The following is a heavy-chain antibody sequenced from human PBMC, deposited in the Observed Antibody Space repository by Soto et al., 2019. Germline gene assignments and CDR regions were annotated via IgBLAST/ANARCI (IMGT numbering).Heavy chain of an antibody. V-gene: IGHV3-30-3*01. CDR3: ASRPNDFWSGYYDY. CDR2: ISYDGSNK. CDR1: GFTFSSYA. D-gene: IGHD3-3*01. J-gene: IGHJ4*02. Sequence: GGSLRLSCAASGFTFSSYAMHWVRQAPGKGLEWVAVISYDGSNKYYADSVKGRFTISRDNSKNTLYLQMNSLRAEDTAVYYCASRPNDFWSGYYDYWGQGTLVTVSS.